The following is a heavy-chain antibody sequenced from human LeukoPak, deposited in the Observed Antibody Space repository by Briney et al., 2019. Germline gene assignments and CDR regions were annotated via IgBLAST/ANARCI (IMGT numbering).Heavy chain of an antibody. CDR2: IKRDGSQK. V-gene: IGHV3-7*01. D-gene: IGHD2-2*01. J-gene: IGHJ4*02. CDR3: VRDGPAFLDFDY. CDR1: GFSFNGDW. Sequence: GGSLRLSCVASGFSFNGDWMNWVLQAPGKGLEWVANIKRDGSQKYYVDSVKGRFTISRDNAEKSLFLQMNSLRAEDTAVYYCVRDGPAFLDFDYWGQGTLVTVSS.